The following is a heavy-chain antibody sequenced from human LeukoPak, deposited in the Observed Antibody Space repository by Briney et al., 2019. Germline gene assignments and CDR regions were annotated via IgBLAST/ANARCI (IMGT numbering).Heavy chain of an antibody. CDR2: IYYSGST. Sequence: PSETLSLTCTVSGGSLSGSSYYWGWIRQPPGKGLEWIGSIYYSGSTYYNPSLKSRVTISVDTSKNQFSLKLSSVTAADTAVYYCARHLQKSYGAYYFDYWGQGTLVTVSS. D-gene: IGHD4/OR15-4a*01. V-gene: IGHV4-39*01. CDR3: ARHLQKSYGAYYFDY. J-gene: IGHJ4*02. CDR1: GGSLSGSSYY.